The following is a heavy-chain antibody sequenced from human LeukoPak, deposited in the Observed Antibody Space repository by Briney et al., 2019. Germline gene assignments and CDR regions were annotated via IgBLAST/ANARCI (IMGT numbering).Heavy chain of an antibody. Sequence: GGSLRLSCAASGFTFSSYGMHWVRQAPGKGLEWVAVISYDGSNKYYADSVKGRFTISRDSSKNTLYLQMNSLRAEDTAVYYCAKEWGSSSSYFDYWGQGTLVTVSS. J-gene: IGHJ4*02. CDR3: AKEWGSSSSYFDY. CDR1: GFTFSSYG. D-gene: IGHD6-6*01. V-gene: IGHV3-30*18. CDR2: ISYDGSNK.